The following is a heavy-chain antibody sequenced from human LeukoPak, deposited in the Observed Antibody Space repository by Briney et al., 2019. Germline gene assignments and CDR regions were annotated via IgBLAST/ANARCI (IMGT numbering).Heavy chain of an antibody. J-gene: IGHJ4*02. Sequence: GGSLRLSCEGSAFIFSGHWMNWVRQTPGKGLEWVANIKQDGSEKYYVDSVKGRFTISRDNAKNSLFLQMNSLRAEDTAVYYCARDKVAAAGTDSVFWYWGQGTLVTVSS. V-gene: IGHV3-7*01. D-gene: IGHD6-13*01. CDR3: ARDKVAAAGTDSVFWY. CDR1: AFIFSGHW. CDR2: IKQDGSEK.